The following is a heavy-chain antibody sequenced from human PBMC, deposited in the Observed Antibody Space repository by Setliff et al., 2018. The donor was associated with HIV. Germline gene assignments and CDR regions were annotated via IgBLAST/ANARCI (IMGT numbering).Heavy chain of an antibody. CDR1: GYTLTTYG. CDR3: ARVGSYWSTFDY. Sequence: ASVKVSCKASGYTLTTYGISWVRQAPGQGPEWMGWIDTETGNPMYAQGFRGRLVFSLDTSVNTAYLQINSLKAEDTAMYYCARVGSYWSTFDYWGQGALVTISS. CDR2: IDTETGNP. D-gene: IGHD2-8*02. J-gene: IGHJ4*02. V-gene: IGHV7-4-1*02.